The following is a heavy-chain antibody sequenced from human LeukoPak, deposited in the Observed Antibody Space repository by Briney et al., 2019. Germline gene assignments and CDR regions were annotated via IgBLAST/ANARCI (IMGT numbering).Heavy chain of an antibody. J-gene: IGHJ5*02. CDR3: AKDHCSGGSCYRFDP. V-gene: IGHV3-48*03. CDR2: ISSSGSTI. D-gene: IGHD2-15*01. Sequence: GGSLRLSCAASGFTFSSYEMNWVRQAPGKGLEWVSYISSSGSTIYYADSVKGRFTISRDNAKNSLYLQMNSLRAEDTALYYCAKDHCSGGSCYRFDPWGQGTLVTVSS. CDR1: GFTFSSYE.